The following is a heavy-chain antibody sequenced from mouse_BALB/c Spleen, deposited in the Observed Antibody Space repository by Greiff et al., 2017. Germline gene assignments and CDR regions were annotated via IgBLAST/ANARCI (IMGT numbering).Heavy chain of an antibody. J-gene: IGHJ3*01. Sequence: QVQLQQSGAELVKPGASVKLSCKASGYTFTSYYMYWVKQRPGQGLEWIGEINPSNGGTNFNEKFKSKATLTVDKSSSTAYMQLSSLTSGDSAVYYGTRRDGYSWFAYGGKGTLLTASA. D-gene: IGHD2-3*01. CDR1: GYTFTSYY. V-gene: IGHV1S81*02. CDR2: INPSNGGT. CDR3: TRRDGYSWFAY.